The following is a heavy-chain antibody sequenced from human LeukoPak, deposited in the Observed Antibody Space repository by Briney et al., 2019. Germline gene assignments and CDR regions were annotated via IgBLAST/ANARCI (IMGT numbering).Heavy chain of an antibody. CDR2: IYYSGST. Sequence: PSETLSLTCIVSGGSISSTTYYWGWIRQPPGKGLEWIGSIYYSGSTWYNPSLKSRVTVSVDTSKNQFSLKLTSVTAADTAVYYCARDRACSNGVCSYFDYWGQGTVVTVSS. CDR3: ARDRACSNGVCSYFDY. J-gene: IGHJ4*02. V-gene: IGHV4-39*01. D-gene: IGHD2-8*01. CDR1: GGSISSTTYY.